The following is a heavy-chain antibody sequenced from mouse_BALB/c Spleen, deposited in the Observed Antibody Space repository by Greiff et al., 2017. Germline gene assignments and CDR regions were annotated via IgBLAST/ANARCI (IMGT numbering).Heavy chain of an antibody. Sequence: VQGVESGPGLVAPSQSLSITCTVSGFSLTGYGVNWVRQPPGKGLEWLGMIWGDGSTDYNSALKSRLSISKDNSKSQVFLKMNSLQTDDTARYYCAREGPTTANAMDYWGQGTSVTVSS. J-gene: IGHJ4*01. CDR3: AREGPTTANAMDY. V-gene: IGHV2-6-7*01. D-gene: IGHD1-2*01. CDR2: IWGDGST. CDR1: GFSLTGYG.